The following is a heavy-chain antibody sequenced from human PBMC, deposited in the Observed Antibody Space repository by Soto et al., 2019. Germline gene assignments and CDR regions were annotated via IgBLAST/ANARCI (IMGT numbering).Heavy chain of an antibody. CDR3: AREGIAVAGTVDYYYYVMDV. CDR2: IWYDGSNK. Sequence: GGSLRLSCAASGFTFSSYGMHWVRQAPGKGLEWVAVIWYDGSNKYYADFVKGRFTISRDNSKNTLYLQMNSLRAEDTAVYYCAREGIAVAGTVDYYYYVMDVWGQGTTVTVSS. CDR1: GFTFSSYG. J-gene: IGHJ6*02. V-gene: IGHV3-33*01. D-gene: IGHD6-19*01.